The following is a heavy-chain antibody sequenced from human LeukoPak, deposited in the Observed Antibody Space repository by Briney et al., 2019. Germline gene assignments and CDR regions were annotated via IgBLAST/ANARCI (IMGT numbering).Heavy chain of an antibody. CDR3: ARVTGSIDY. V-gene: IGHV1-8*01. Sequence: GASVKVPCKASGYTFTNYDINWVRQATGQGLEWMGWMNPKSGYTGFAQKFQGRVTMTRGSSISTADMELGSLRSEDTAVYYCARVTGSIDYWGQGTLVTVSS. D-gene: IGHD1-26*01. CDR2: MNPKSGYT. J-gene: IGHJ4*02. CDR1: GYTFTNYD.